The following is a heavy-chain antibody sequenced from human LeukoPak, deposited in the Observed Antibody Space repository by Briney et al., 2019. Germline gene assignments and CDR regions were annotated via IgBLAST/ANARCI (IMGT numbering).Heavy chain of an antibody. J-gene: IGHJ4*02. D-gene: IGHD2-21*01. CDR2: ISSSSTTI. CDR1: GFTFSSYG. V-gene: IGHV3-48*02. Sequence: GESLRLSCAAPGFTFSSYGMHWVRQAPGKGLEWVSYISSSSTTIFYADSVKGRFTISRDNAKNSLFLQMNGLRDEDTALYYCARERVIAAAGDGFDSWGQGTLVTVSS. CDR3: ARERVIAAAGDGFDS.